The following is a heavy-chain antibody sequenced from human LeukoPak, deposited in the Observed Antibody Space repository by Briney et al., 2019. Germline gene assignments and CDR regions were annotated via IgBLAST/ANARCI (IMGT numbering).Heavy chain of an antibody. CDR1: GYTFTSYG. CDR2: INAGNGNT. J-gene: IGHJ4*02. Sequence: ASVKVSCKASGYTFTSYGISWVRQAPGQGLEWMGWINAGNGNTKYSQEFQGRVTITRDTSASTAYMELSSLRSEDMAVYYCARAGSVAGPFDYWGQGTLVTVSS. CDR3: ARAGSVAGPFDY. D-gene: IGHD6-19*01. V-gene: IGHV1-3*03.